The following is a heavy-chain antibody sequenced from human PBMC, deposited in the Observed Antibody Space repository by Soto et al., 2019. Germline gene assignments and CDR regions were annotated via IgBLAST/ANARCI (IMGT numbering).Heavy chain of an antibody. J-gene: IGHJ5*02. CDR3: ARHSAGNNWFDP. CDR2: IYYSGIT. D-gene: IGHD3-10*01. Sequence: SETLSLTCTISGGPFSSGYYWDWVRQPPGRGLEWIGNIYYSGITQYNPSLRSRVTMSVDTSKNQFSLRLYSVTAADTAVYYCARHSAGNNWFDPWGQGTLVTVSS. CDR1: GGPFSSGYY. V-gene: IGHV4-39*01.